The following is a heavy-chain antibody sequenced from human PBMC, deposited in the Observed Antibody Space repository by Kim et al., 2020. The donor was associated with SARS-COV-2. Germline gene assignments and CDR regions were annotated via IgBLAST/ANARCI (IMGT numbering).Heavy chain of an antibody. J-gene: IGHJ6*02. D-gene: IGHD2-2*02. CDR2: ISGSGDTT. CDR3: AKFMGSILPTRGMDV. CDR1: GFIFNNYA. V-gene: IGHV3-23*01. Sequence: GGSLRLSCVASGFIFNNYALTWVRQAPGKGLEWGSAISGSGDTTYYADSVKGRFTMSRDYSKSTLYLQMNSLRVEDTAVYYCAKFMGSILPTRGMDVWGQGTTVTVSS.